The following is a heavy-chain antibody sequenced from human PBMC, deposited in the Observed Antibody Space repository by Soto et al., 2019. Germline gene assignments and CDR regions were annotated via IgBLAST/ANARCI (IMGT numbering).Heavy chain of an antibody. D-gene: IGHD3-22*01. Sequence: QVQLVQSGAEVKKPGASVKVSCKASGYTFTSYGISWVRQAPGQGLEWMGWISAYNGNTNYAQKLQGRVTMTTDTSTSTAYMELRSLRSDDTAVYYCARVRHYYDSSGYGNDAFDIWGQGTMVTVSS. J-gene: IGHJ3*02. CDR3: ARVRHYYDSSGYGNDAFDI. CDR2: ISAYNGNT. CDR1: GYTFTSYG. V-gene: IGHV1-18*01.